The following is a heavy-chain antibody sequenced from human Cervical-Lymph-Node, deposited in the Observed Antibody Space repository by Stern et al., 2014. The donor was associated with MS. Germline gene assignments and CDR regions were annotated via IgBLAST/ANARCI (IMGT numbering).Heavy chain of an antibody. CDR3: RVTMTRDTSISTAYMNLNRLGIDDTAVYYCARERGRAGPAMADY. CDR2: TNPNSGDS. V-gene: IGHV1-2*05. Sequence: QVQLVQSGAEVKKPGASLKVSCKAAGYSFSGNYIHWLRQAPRRGLEWMGRTNPNSGDSNYDSQFPGRVTITRDTTISPSFTKPNSGDSNYALKFQGRVTMTRDTSISTAYMNLNRLGIDDTAVYYCARERGRAGPAMADYWGQGTLVTVSS. D-gene: IGHD2-21*02. J-gene: IGHJ4*02. CDR1: GYSFSGNY.